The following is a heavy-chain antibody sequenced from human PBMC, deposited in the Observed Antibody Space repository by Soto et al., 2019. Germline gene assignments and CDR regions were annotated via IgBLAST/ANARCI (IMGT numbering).Heavy chain of an antibody. Sequence: SGPTLVNPTQTLTLTCTFSGFSLSTSGVGIGRISQPPGKALEWLALIYWDDDKRYSPSLKSRLTITKDTSKNQVVLTMTNMGPVDTATYYCAHRGVQRSMDVWGQGTTVTVSS. CDR2: IYWDDDK. D-gene: IGHD2-8*01. V-gene: IGHV2-5*02. CDR1: GFSLSTSGVG. CDR3: AHRGVQRSMDV. J-gene: IGHJ6*02.